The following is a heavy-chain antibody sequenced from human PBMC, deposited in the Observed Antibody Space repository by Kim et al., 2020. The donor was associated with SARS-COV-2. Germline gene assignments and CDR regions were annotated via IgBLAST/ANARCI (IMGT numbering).Heavy chain of an antibody. CDR1: GFTFNKAW. V-gene: IGHV3-15*01. D-gene: IGHD4-17*01. J-gene: IGHJ4*02. Sequence: GGSLRLSCAASGFTFNKAWMNWVRQAPGKGLEWVGRIKTERGGGTTDYAASAKGRFSISRDDSENTLYLHMNSLKSDDTAVYYCSTEITFGDKIFWGQGTLVTVSS. CDR3: STEITFGDKIF. CDR2: IKTERGGGTT.